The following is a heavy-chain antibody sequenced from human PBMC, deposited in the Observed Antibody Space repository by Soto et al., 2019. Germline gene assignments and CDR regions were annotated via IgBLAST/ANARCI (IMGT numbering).Heavy chain of an antibody. CDR1: GDSISTEY. Sequence: QVQLQESGPGLVEPSETLSLTCTLPGDSISTEYWSWVRQPAGKGLEWIGRIDTSGSTNYNPSLNGRVSMSLDTSKNQLSLSLTSVTAADTAVYFCAREGVNSGIKSWGQGTLVTVSS. J-gene: IGHJ5*02. D-gene: IGHD5-12*01. CDR3: AREGVNSGIKS. V-gene: IGHV4-4*07. CDR2: IDTSGST.